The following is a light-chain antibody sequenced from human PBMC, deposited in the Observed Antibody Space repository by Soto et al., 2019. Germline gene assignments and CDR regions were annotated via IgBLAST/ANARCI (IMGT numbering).Light chain of an antibody. CDR3: SSYAGSYTLV. J-gene: IGLJ3*02. Sequence: QSALTQPRSVSGSPGQSVTISCTGTSSDVGGYKYVSWYQQHPGKAPTLMIYDVSKRPSGVPDRFSGSKSGNTASLTISGLQAEDEADYYCSSYAGSYTLVFGGGTPLTVL. CDR1: SSDVGGYKY. V-gene: IGLV2-11*01. CDR2: DVS.